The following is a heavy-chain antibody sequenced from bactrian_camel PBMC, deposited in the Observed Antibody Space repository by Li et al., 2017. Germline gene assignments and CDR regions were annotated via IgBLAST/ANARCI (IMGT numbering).Heavy chain of an antibody. CDR3: AKAPYGGGTYYTD. Sequence: VQLVESGGGLVQPGGSRRLSCAASGFTFSSADMSWVRQGPGKGFEWVSGISKDGGNVYYSDSVKGRFTISRDNAKNTVYLQLNNLQTEDTAMYFCAKAPYGGGTYYTDWGQGTQVTVS. V-gene: IGHV3S40*01. CDR1: GFTFSSAD. CDR2: ISKDGGNV. D-gene: IGHD2*01. J-gene: IGHJ4*01.